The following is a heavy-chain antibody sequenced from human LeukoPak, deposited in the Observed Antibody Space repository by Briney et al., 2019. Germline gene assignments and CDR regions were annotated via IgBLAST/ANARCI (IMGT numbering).Heavy chain of an antibody. D-gene: IGHD3-22*01. CDR2: INPNTGDT. V-gene: IGHV1-2*04. CDR1: GYTFTGYH. CDR3: ARHDPIISMIVGERAFDI. J-gene: IGHJ3*02. Sequence: ASVKVSCKASGYTFTGYHMHWVRQAPGQGLEWMGWINPNTGDTNYAQKFQGWVTMTRDTSISAAYMELSWLRSDDTAVYYCARHDPIISMIVGERAFDIWGQGTMVTVSS.